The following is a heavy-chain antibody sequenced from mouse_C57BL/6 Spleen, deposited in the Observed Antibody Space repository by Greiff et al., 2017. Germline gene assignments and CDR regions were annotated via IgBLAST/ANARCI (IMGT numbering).Heavy chain of an antibody. J-gene: IGHJ2*01. CDR1: GYTFTDYE. V-gene: IGHV1-15*01. Sequence: VKLQEPGAELVRPGASVTLSCKASGYTFTDYEMHWVKQTPVHGLEWIGAIDPETGGTAYNQKFKGKAILTADKSSSTAYMELRSLTSEDSAVYYCTSSYYGSSSYYFDYWGQGTTLTVSS. D-gene: IGHD1-1*01. CDR3: TSSYYGSSSYYFDY. CDR2: IDPETGGT.